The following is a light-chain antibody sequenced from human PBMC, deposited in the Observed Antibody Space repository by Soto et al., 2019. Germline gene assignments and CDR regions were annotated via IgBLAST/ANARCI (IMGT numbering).Light chain of an antibody. CDR3: SSYAGSYILGV. J-gene: IGLJ3*02. Sequence: QSVLTQPRSVSGSPGQSVTLSCTGTSSDVGGYDFVSWYQQYPGKAPKLIIYDVTKRTSGVPDRFSGPKSGNSASLTISGLQAEDEADYYCSSYAGSYILGVFGGGTKLTVL. V-gene: IGLV2-11*01. CDR1: SSDVGGYDF. CDR2: DVT.